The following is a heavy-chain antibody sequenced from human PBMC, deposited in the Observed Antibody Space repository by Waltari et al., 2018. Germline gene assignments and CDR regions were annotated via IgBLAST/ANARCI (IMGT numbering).Heavy chain of an antibody. CDR2: ISSGSNTI. CDR1: GIIFSGCH. J-gene: IGHJ4*01. Sequence: EAQLVEWGGDLVRPGGSLHLSCVASGIIFSGCHWHWVRQAPGGGLEWVAYISSGSNTIYYRDSVKGRFTISRDSASNSLFLQMNDLRGDDAGLYYCARGDCNGGSCYFDYWGHGTQVTVS. V-gene: IGHV3-48*01. D-gene: IGHD2-15*01. CDR3: ARGDCNGGSCYFDY.